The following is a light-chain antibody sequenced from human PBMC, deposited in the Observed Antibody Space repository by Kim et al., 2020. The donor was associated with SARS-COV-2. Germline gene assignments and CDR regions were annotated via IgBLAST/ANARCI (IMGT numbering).Light chain of an antibody. CDR3: QQRSNWPLT. V-gene: IGKV3-11*01. J-gene: IGKJ4*01. CDR1: QSISRY. Sequence: SLSPGERAALSCRASQSISRYLAWYQQKPGQSPRLLISDSSIRATGIPPRFSGSGSGTDFTLTINSLEPEDFAVYYCQQRSNWPLTFGGGTKVEI. CDR2: DSS.